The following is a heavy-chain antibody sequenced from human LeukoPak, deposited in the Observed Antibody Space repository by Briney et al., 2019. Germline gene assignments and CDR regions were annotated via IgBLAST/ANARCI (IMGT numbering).Heavy chain of an antibody. V-gene: IGHV1-8*01. J-gene: IGHJ5*02. Sequence: GASVKVSCKASGYTFTSYDINWVRQATGQGLEWMGWMNPNSGNTGYAQKFQGRVTMTRNTSISTAYMELSSLRSEDTAVYYCARGGGMITFGGVIWFDPWGQGTLVTVSS. CDR1: GYTFTSYD. D-gene: IGHD3-16*01. CDR3: ARGGGMITFGGVIWFDP. CDR2: MNPNSGNT.